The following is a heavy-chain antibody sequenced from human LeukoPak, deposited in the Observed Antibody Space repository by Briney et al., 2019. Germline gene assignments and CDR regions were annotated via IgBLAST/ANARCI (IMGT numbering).Heavy chain of an antibody. CDR2: IYPGDSDT. V-gene: IGHV5-51*01. D-gene: IGHD3-3*01. J-gene: IGHJ4*02. Sequence: GESLKISCKGSGYTFSSYWIVWVRQMPGKGLEWMGIIYPGDSDTRYSPSLQVQVTISVDTSIGTAYLQWSSLKASDTAIYYCARQSDFRLDYWGQGTLVTVSS. CDR3: ARQSDFRLDY. CDR1: GYTFSSYW.